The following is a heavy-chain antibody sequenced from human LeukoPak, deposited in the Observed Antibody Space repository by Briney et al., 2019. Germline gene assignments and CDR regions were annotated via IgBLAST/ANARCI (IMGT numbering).Heavy chain of an antibody. J-gene: IGHJ6*03. Sequence: SETLSLTCAVYVGSFSGYYWSWIRQPPGKGLERIGEINHSGSTNYNSSLKSRVTISVDTSKKQFSLKLSSVTAADTAVYYCARGYYGSGSHCCHMDVWGKGTTITVS. CDR3: ARGYYGSGSHCCHMDV. D-gene: IGHD3-10*01. CDR2: INHSGST. CDR1: VGSFSGYY. V-gene: IGHV4-34*01.